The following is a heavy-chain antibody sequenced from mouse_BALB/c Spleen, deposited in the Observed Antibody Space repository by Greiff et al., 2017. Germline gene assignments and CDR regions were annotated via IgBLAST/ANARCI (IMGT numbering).Heavy chain of an antibody. CDR3: ARAHYYGSSWFAY. CDR1: GFTFSSYA. J-gene: IGHJ3*01. Sequence: EVQGVESGGGLVKPGGSLKLSCAASGFTFSSYAMSWVRQTPEKRLEWVASISSGGSTYYPDSVKGRFTISRDNARNILYLQMSSLRSEDTAMYYCARAHYYGSSWFAYWGQGTLVTVSA. V-gene: IGHV5-6-5*01. D-gene: IGHD1-1*01. CDR2: ISSGGST.